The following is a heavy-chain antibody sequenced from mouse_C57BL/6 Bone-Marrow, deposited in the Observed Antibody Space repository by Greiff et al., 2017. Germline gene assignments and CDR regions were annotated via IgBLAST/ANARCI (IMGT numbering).Heavy chain of an antibody. CDR1: GYTFTSYG. CDR3: ATNYFGSSYVLDH. V-gene: IGHV1-81*01. Sequence: VQLQQSGAELARPWASVKLSCKASGYTFTSYGISWVKQRTGQGLEWIGEIYPRSGNTYYNEKFKGKATLTADKSSSTAYMELRSLTYEDSAVYFRATNYFGSSYVLDHWGQGTTLTVSS. J-gene: IGHJ2*01. D-gene: IGHD1-1*01. CDR2: IYPRSGNT.